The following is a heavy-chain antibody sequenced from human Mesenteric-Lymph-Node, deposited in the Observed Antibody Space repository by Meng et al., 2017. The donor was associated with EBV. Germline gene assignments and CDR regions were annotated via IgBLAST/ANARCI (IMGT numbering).Heavy chain of an antibody. CDR1: GGSIYGSRW. CDR3: ARGLGGSGKYHFDF. V-gene: IGHV4-4*02. Sequence: ASWRGTGMSAGSLCLTCAVSGGSIYGSRWWRLGRRHPGEGLEWNGETLHSGSSNYSPSLKSRVSMSVDNSKIQFSLTLHSVTAADTAVYYCARGLGGSGKYHFDFWGPGILVTVSS. J-gene: IGHJ4*02. CDR2: TLHSGSS. D-gene: IGHD3-10*01.